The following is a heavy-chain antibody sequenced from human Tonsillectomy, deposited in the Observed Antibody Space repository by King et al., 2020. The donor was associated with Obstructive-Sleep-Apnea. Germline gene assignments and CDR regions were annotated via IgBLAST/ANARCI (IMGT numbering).Heavy chain of an antibody. D-gene: IGHD3-3*01. V-gene: IGHV4-38-2*02. CDR2: IYHSGNT. CDR3: ARDDLRFSERRPQDY. CDR1: GYSISSDYY. Sequence: VQLQESGPGLVKPSDTLSLTCTVSGYSISSDYYWGWIRQPPGKGLEWIGSIYHSGNTYFNPSLRSRLTISVDTSKNQFSLKLGSVTAADTAVYYCARDDLRFSERRPQDYWGQGILVTVSS. J-gene: IGHJ4*02.